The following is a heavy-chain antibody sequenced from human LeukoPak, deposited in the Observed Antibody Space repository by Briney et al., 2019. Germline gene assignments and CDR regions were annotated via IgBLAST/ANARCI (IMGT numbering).Heavy chain of an antibody. V-gene: IGHV3-21*01. J-gene: IGHJ4*02. D-gene: IGHD3-22*01. CDR3: ASLDSSGYYWTETGGY. CDR2: ISSSSSYI. CDR1: GFTFSSYS. Sequence: PGGSLRLSCAASGFTFSSYSMNWVRQAPGKGLEWVSSISSSSSYIYYADSVKGRFTISRDNAKNSLYLQMNSLRAEDTAVYYCASLDSSGYYWTETGGYWGQGTLVTVSS.